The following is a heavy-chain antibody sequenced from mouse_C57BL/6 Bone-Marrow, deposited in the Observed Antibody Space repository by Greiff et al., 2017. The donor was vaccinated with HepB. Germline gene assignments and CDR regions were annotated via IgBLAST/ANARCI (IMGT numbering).Heavy chain of an antibody. V-gene: IGHV1-7*01. CDR2: INPSIGYT. CDR1: GYTFTSYW. Sequence: QVQLKQSGAELAKPGASVKLSCKASGYTFTSYWMHWVKQRPGQGLEWIGYINPSIGYTKYNQKFKDKATLTADKSSSTADIQLSSLTYEDSAVYYCARERTAQATSWFAYWGQGTLVTVSA. J-gene: IGHJ3*01. D-gene: IGHD3-2*02. CDR3: ARERTAQATSWFAY.